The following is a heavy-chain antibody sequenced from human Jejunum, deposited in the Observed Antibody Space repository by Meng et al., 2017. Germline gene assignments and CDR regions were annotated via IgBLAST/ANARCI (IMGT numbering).Heavy chain of an antibody. CDR3: AKFMRAVAGSFASYGMDA. D-gene: IGHD6-19*01. V-gene: IGHV3-23*01. CDR2: ISGSGTST. J-gene: IGHJ6*02. Sequence: GESLKISCAASGFTFSTYAMSWVRQAPGKGLEWVSAISGSGTSTDYADSMKGRFTISRDNSKNTLYLQMNSLRVEDTAVYYCAKFMRAVAGSFASYGMDAWGQGTTVTVSS. CDR1: GFTFSTYA.